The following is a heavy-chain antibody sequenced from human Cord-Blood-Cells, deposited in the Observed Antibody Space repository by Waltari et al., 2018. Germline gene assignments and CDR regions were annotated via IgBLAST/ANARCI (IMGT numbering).Heavy chain of an antibody. V-gene: IGHV3-73*02. D-gene: IGHD7-27*01. CDR3: TRLGNAFDI. CDR1: GFTFSGPA. CDR2: IRSKANSYAT. Sequence: EVQLVESGGGLVKPGGSLKLSCAASGFTFSGPALHWVRQASGKGLEWVCRIRSKANSYATAYAASVKGRFTISRDDSKNTAYLQMNSLKTEDTAVYYCTRLGNAFDIWGQGTMVTVSS. J-gene: IGHJ3*02.